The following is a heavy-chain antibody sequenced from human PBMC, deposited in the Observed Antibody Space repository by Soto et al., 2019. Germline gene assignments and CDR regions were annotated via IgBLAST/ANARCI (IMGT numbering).Heavy chain of an antibody. J-gene: IGHJ4*02. Sequence: EVQLVESGGGLVQPGRSLRLSCAASGFTFDNYAIHWVRRAPGKGLEWVVAISWNGASIGYADAVKGRFTISRDNAKNFLFLQMNSLTAEDTARYYCATFPLYGSDLDCWGRGTLVSVSS. CDR2: ISWNGASI. V-gene: IGHV3-9*01. CDR3: ATFPLYGSDLDC. CDR1: GFTFDNYA. D-gene: IGHD3-10*01.